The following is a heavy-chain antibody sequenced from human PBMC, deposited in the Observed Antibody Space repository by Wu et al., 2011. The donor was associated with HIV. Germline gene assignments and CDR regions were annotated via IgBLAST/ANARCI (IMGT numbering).Heavy chain of an antibody. CDR3: AREESSLTRVSSYFYGMDV. J-gene: IGHJ6*02. Sequence: QVQLVQSGAEVKKPGSSVKVSCKASGGTFNSYGITWVRQAPGQGLEWMGGIIPIFGTANYAQKFQGRVTITADKSTSTAYMELKSLRFDDTAVYYCAREESSLTRVSSYFYGMDVWGQGTTVTVSS. CDR2: IIPIFGTA. D-gene: IGHD5/OR15-5a*01. V-gene: IGHV1-69*14. CDR1: GGTFNSYG.